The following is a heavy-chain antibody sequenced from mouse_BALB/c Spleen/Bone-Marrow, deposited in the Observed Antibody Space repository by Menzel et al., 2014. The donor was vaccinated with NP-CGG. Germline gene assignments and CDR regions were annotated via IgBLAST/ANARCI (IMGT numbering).Heavy chain of an antibody. CDR1: GFDFSRYW. D-gene: IGHD2-3*01. V-gene: IGHV4-1*02. CDR2: INPESNTI. Sequence: EVKLVGSGGGLVQPGGSLKLSCAASGFDFSRYWMSWVRQAPGKGLQWIGEINPESNTINYTPSLKDKFIISRDNAKNTLYLQMSKVRSEDTALYCCARLGYYGWFAYWGQGTLVTVSA. CDR3: ARLGYYGWFAY. J-gene: IGHJ3*01.